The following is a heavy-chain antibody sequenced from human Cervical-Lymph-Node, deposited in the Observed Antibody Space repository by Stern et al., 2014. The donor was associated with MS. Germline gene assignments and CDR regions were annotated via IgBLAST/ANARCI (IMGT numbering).Heavy chain of an antibody. CDR1: GFSFTSSRMG. V-gene: IGHV2-5*02. CDR2: IYWDDDT. CDR3: ARTDYSLLSGYSHFDY. D-gene: IGHD3-3*01. J-gene: IGHJ4*02. Sequence: ITLKESGPTLVKPTQTLTLTCTFSGFSFTSSRMGVGWIRQPPGKALEWLAVIYWDDDTRYSPSLKTRLTITKDNSKSQVVLRLTNMAPEDTGTYYCARTDYSLLSGYSHFDYCGQGAPVTVSS.